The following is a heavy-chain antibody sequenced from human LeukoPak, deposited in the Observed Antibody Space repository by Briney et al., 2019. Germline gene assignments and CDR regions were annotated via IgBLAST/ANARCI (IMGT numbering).Heavy chain of an antibody. CDR3: TAERAGTIVDY. V-gene: IGHV4-39*07. J-gene: IGHJ4*02. Sequence: SETLSLTCTVSGGSIDSSSYYWGWIRQPPGKGLEGIGSIYNSGTTYYNPSLKSRVTVSVDTSKNQFSLKLSSVTAADTAVYYCTAERAGTIVDYWGQGTLVTVSS. CDR2: IYNSGTT. D-gene: IGHD1-1*01. CDR1: GGSIDSSSYY.